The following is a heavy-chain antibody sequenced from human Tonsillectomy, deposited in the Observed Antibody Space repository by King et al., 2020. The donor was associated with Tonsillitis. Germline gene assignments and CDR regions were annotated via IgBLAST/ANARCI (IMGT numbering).Heavy chain of an antibody. CDR1: GGTFSSYA. J-gene: IGHJ5*02. CDR2: IIPIFSIA. Sequence: QLVQSGAEVKKPGSSVKVSCKASGGTFSSYAISWVRQAPGQGLEWRGGIIPIFSIANYARKFQGRVTITADESTSTAYMELSSLRSEDTAVYYCARVIAAAGTGLYNWFDPWGQGTLVIVSS. CDR3: ARVIAAAGTGLYNWFDP. D-gene: IGHD6-13*01. V-gene: IGHV1-69*01.